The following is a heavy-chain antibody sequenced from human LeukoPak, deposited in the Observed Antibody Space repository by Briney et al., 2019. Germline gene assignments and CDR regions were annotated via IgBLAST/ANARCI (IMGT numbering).Heavy chain of an antibody. J-gene: IGHJ4*02. CDR3: AKAISPSRRWDGGGYFDS. CDR1: GFTFSGYG. D-gene: IGHD6-13*01. V-gene: IGHV3-30*18. Sequence: GGSLRLSCAASGFTFSGYGMHWVRQAPGKGLEWVSDVSYDASNKYYADSVKGRFTISRDNSKNNLYLQMNRPRHKDTAVYSCAKAISPSRRWDGGGYFDSWGQRTLVTVSS. CDR2: VSYDASNK.